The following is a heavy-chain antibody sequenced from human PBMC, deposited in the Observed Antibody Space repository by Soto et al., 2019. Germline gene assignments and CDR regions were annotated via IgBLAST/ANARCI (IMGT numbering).Heavy chain of an antibody. CDR3: ARGVGSSPPQY. CDR1: GGSVSVYY. Sequence: SETLSLTCTISGGSVSVYYWSWIRQSTGQGLEWIGYIYASGSPYYNPSLRSRVTISADTSKNQISLKLTSPPAADTAVYYCARGVGSSPPQYWGRGTLVTVSS. CDR2: IYASGSP. D-gene: IGHD1-26*01. J-gene: IGHJ4*02. V-gene: IGHV4-59*02.